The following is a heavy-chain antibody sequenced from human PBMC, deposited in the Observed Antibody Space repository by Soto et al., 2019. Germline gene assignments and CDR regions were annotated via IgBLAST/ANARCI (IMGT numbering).Heavy chain of an antibody. Sequence: QVQLVQSGAEVKKPGSSVRISSKTSGYTFSNYDINWVRQAAGQGLEWMGWMNPKSGYTGSARNFQGRVTMTRDTSMTTAYMELSSLRSEDTAMYYCARVMGSVDFWGQGTLVTVSS. V-gene: IGHV1-8*01. CDR2: MNPKSGYT. D-gene: IGHD1-26*01. CDR3: ARVMGSVDF. CDR1: GYTFSNYD. J-gene: IGHJ4*02.